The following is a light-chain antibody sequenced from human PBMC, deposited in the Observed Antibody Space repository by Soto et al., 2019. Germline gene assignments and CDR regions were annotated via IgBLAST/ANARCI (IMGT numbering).Light chain of an antibody. CDR1: SSDVGGYNY. CDR2: DVS. CDR3: SSQSSSSTLLV. J-gene: IGLJ7*01. Sequence: QSVLTQPASVSGSPGQSITISCTGTSSDVGGYNYVSWYQHHPGKAPRLMIFDVSNRPSGVSSRFSGSKSGNAASLTISGLQAEDEADYSCSSQSSSSTLLVFGEVTQLTVL. V-gene: IGLV2-14*03.